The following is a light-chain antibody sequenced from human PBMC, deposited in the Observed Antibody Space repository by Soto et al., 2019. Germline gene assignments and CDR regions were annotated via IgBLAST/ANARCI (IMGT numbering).Light chain of an antibody. J-gene: IGKJ4*01. CDR1: QSVLYSSNNKNY. CDR2: WAS. Sequence: DIVMTQSPESLAVSLGERATINCKSSQSVLYSSNNKNYLAWYQQKSGQPPKLLIYWASTRESGVPDRFSGSGSGTDFTLTISSLQAEDVAIYFCQQYYSRPLTFGGGTKVDIK. V-gene: IGKV4-1*01. CDR3: QQYYSRPLT.